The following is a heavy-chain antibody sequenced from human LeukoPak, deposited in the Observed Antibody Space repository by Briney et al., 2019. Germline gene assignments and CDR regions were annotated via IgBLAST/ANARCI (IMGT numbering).Heavy chain of an antibody. CDR2: IKSKTDGGTT. Sequence: GGSLRLSCAASGFTFSNAWMSWVRQAPGKGLEWVGRIKSKTDGGTTDYAAPVKGRFTISRDDSKNTLYLQMNSLKTEDTAVYYCTIQRHSGSDLDYWGQGTLVTVSS. D-gene: IGHD1-26*01. CDR3: TIQRHSGSDLDY. J-gene: IGHJ4*02. CDR1: GFTFSNAW. V-gene: IGHV3-15*01.